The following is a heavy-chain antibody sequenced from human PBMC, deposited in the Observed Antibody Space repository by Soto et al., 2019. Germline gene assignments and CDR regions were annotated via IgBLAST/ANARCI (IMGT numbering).Heavy chain of an antibody. D-gene: IGHD3-22*01. V-gene: IGHV3-33*01. Sequence: GALRLSCAASGFTFSSYGMHWVRQAPGKGLEWVAVIWYDGSNKYYADSVKGRFTISRDNSKNTLYLQMNSLRAEDTAVYYCAREVTMIVKAFDIWGQGTMVTVSS. J-gene: IGHJ3*02. CDR2: IWYDGSNK. CDR3: AREVTMIVKAFDI. CDR1: GFTFSSYG.